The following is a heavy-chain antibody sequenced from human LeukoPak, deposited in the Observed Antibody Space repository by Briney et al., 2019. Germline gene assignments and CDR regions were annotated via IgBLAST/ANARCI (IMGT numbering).Heavy chain of an antibody. D-gene: IGHD3-3*01. CDR1: GFTFSDYT. CDR3: ASDMSYSGYYIDY. J-gene: IGHJ4*02. V-gene: IGHV3-30-3*01. CDR2: ISYDGTNK. Sequence: GRSLRLSCAASGFTFSDYTMDWVRQAPGKGLEWVAVISYDGTNKYYADSVKGRFTVSRDNSKNTLYLQMNSLRAEDTAVYYCASDMSYSGYYIDYWGQGTLVTVSS.